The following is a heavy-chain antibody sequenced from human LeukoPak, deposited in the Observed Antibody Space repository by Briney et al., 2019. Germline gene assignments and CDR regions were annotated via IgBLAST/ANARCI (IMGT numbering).Heavy chain of an antibody. J-gene: IGHJ4*02. CDR2: INHSGST. CDR1: GGSLSGYY. CDR3: AGRSEYDFWSGYYSPFDY. V-gene: IGHV4-34*01. Sequence: PSETLSLTCAVYGGSLSGYYWSWIRQPPGKGLEWIGEINHSGSTNYNPSLKSRVTISVDTSKNQFSLKLSSVTAADTAVYYCAGRSEYDFWSGYYSPFDYWGQGTLVTVSS. D-gene: IGHD3-3*01.